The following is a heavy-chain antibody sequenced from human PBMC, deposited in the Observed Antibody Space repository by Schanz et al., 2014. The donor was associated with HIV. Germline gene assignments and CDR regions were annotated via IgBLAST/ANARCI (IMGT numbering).Heavy chain of an antibody. CDR3: ARRRGWGSYRYFPYGLDV. V-gene: IGHV1-8*01. Sequence: QVQLVQSGAEAKKPGASVMLSCKASGYSFTSYDINWVRQATGLGLEWMGWMNPNSGYTGYAQKFQGRVTMTRHTPTSTAYMELTSLRPEDTAVYYCARRRGWGSYRYFPYGLDVWGQGTTVTVSS. D-gene: IGHD3-16*02. CDR1: GYSFTSYD. J-gene: IGHJ6*02. CDR2: MNPNSGYT.